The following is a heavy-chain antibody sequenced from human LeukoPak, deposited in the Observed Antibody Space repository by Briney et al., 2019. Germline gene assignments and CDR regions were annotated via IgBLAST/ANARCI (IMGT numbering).Heavy chain of an antibody. J-gene: IGHJ6*03. CDR3: ASNIAARPPPNNYYYYYMDV. D-gene: IGHD6-6*01. CDR2: INHSGST. V-gene: IGHV4-34*01. Sequence: SETLSLTCVVYGGSFSGYYWSWIRQPPGKGLEWIGEINHSGSTNYNPSLKSRVTISVDTSKNQFSLKLSSVTAADTAVYYCASNIAARPPPNNYYYYYMDVWGKGTTVTVSS. CDR1: GGSFSGYY.